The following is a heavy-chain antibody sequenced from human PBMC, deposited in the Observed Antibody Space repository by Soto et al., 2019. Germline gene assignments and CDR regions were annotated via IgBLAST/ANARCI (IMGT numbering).Heavy chain of an antibody. CDR1: GYTFTSYG. CDR2: ISAYNGNT. D-gene: IGHD5-12*01. V-gene: IGHV1-18*01. Sequence: GASVKVSCKASGYTFTSYGIRWVRQAPGQGLEWMGWISAYNGNTNYAQKLQGRVTMTTDTSTSTAYMELRSLRSDDTAVYYCARVPTGYSGYDIDDWFDPWGQGTLVTVSS. CDR3: ARVPTGYSGYDIDDWFDP. J-gene: IGHJ5*02.